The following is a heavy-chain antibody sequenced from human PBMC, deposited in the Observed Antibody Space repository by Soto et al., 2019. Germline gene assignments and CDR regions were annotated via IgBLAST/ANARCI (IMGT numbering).Heavy chain of an antibody. Sequence: SETLSLTXAVYGGAFSGYSWTWIRQPPGKGPEWIGEIDHGGSTTYNPSLKSRVTISVDTSKNQFSLKLSSVTAADTAVYYCARGPPATVRGVFTAWGQGTLVTVSS. CDR1: GGAFSGYS. CDR2: IDHGGST. J-gene: IGHJ5*02. CDR3: ARGPPATVRGVFTA. D-gene: IGHD3-10*01. V-gene: IGHV4-34*01.